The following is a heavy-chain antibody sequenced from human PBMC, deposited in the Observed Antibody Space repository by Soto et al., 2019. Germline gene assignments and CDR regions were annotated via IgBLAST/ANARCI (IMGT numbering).Heavy chain of an antibody. J-gene: IGHJ4*02. CDR3: ARGMVVAATHTHFDY. D-gene: IGHD2-15*01. Sequence: PSQTLSLTCAISGDSVSSNSATWNWIRQSPSRGLEWLGRTHHRSQWYTDYAVSVKSRIILNPDTSKNHFSLQLNSVTPEDTAIYYCARGMVVAATHTHFDYWGQGTLVTVSS. CDR2: THHRSQWYT. CDR1: GDSVSSNSAT. V-gene: IGHV6-1*01.